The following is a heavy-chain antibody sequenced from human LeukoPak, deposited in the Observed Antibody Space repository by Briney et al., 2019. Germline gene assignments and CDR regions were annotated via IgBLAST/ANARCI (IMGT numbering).Heavy chain of an antibody. Sequence: GASLRLSCAASGFTFSSYAMSWVRQAPGKGLESVSAISGSGGSTYYADSVKGRFTISRDNSKNTLYLQMNSLRAEDTAVYYCAKDSDSSSWPPSIDYWGQGTLVTVSS. J-gene: IGHJ4*02. V-gene: IGHV3-23*01. CDR2: ISGSGGST. CDR3: AKDSDSSSWPPSIDY. CDR1: GFTFSSYA. D-gene: IGHD6-13*01.